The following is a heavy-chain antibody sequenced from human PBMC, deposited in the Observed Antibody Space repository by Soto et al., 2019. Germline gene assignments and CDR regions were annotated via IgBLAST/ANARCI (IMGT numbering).Heavy chain of an antibody. CDR1: GYTITSFA. J-gene: IGHJ6*03. Sequence: QVQLVQSGAEVKKPGASVKVSCKASGYTITSFAIHWVRQAPGQRPEWMGWINTGNGNTKYSQKFQDRVTITRDTSASTAYMELSSLRSEDTAVYYCARVPYYSYCYMDVWGKGTTVTVFS. CDR3: ARVPYYSYCYMDV. CDR2: INTGNGNT. D-gene: IGHD3-10*01. V-gene: IGHV1-3*04.